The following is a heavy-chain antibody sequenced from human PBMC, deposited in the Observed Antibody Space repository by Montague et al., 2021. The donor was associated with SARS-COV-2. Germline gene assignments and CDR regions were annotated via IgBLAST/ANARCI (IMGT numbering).Heavy chain of an antibody. CDR1: GFSLSTSGMC. CDR3: ARSYYDILTGYYMAFDY. D-gene: IGHD3-9*01. CDR2: IDWDDDK. J-gene: IGHJ4*02. V-gene: IGHV2-70*01. Sequence: PALVKPTQTLTLTCTFSGFSLSTSGMCVSWIRQPPGKALEWLALIDWDDDKYYSTSLKIRLTISKDTSKDQVVLTMTNMDPVDTATYYCARSYYDILTGYYMAFDYWGQGTLATVSS.